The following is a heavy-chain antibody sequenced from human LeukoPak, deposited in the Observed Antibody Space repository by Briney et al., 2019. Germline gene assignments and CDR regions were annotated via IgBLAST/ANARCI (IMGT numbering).Heavy chain of an antibody. CDR3: ARPDRVGRSGNDAFDL. Sequence: GGSLRLSCAASGFTFRDYSMIWVRQTPGKGLEWVASISGNSGDIYYTDSVKGRFTISRDNAKNSLYLQLNSLRAEDTAVYYCARPDRVGRSGNDAFDLWGQGTMVTVS. CDR1: GFTFRDYS. D-gene: IGHD1-14*01. V-gene: IGHV3-21*01. CDR2: ISGNSGDI. J-gene: IGHJ3*01.